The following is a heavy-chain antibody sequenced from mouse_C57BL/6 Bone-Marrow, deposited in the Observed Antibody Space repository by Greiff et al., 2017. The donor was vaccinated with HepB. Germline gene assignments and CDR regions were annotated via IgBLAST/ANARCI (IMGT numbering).Heavy chain of an antibody. CDR3: ARGITTVPYYFDY. J-gene: IGHJ2*01. CDR2: INPSSGYT. Sequence: VKLQESGAELAKPGASVKLSCKASGYTFTSYWMHWVKQRPGQGLEWIGYINPSSGYTKYNQKFKDKTTLTADKSSSTAYMQLSSLTYEDSAVYYCARGITTVPYYFDYWGQGTTLTVSS. CDR1: GYTFTSYW. V-gene: IGHV1-7*01. D-gene: IGHD1-1*01.